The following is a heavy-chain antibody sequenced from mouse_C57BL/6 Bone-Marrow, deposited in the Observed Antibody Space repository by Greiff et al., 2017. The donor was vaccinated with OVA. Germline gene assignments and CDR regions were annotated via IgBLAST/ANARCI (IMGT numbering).Heavy chain of an antibody. V-gene: IGHV1-26*01. J-gene: IGHJ4*01. Sequence: VQLQQSGPELVKPGASVKISCKASGYTFTDYYMNWVKQSHGKSLEWIGDINPNNGGTSYNQKFKGKATLTVDKSSSTAYMELRSLTSEDSAVYYCARSSYYGYVRDYWGQGTSVTVSS. CDR2: INPNNGGT. CDR3: ARSSYYGYVRDY. D-gene: IGHD2-9*01. CDR1: GYTFTDYY.